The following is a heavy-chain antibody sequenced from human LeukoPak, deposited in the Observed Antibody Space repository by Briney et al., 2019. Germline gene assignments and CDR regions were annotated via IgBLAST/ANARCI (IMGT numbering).Heavy chain of an antibody. V-gene: IGHV3-23*01. CDR1: GFTFSSYA. J-gene: IGHJ6*03. Sequence: GGSLRLSCAASGFTFSSYAMSWVRQAPGKGLEWVSAISGSGGSTYYADSVKGRFTISRDNSKNTLYLQMNSLRAEDTAVYYCAKSGISSWPYDYYYMDVWGKGTTVTVSS. CDR2: ISGSGGST. D-gene: IGHD6-13*01. CDR3: AKSGISSWPYDYYYMDV.